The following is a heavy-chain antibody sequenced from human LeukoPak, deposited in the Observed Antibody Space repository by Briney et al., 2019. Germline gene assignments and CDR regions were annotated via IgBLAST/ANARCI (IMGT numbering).Heavy chain of an antibody. CDR2: ISYDGSNK. V-gene: IGHV3-30-3*01. Sequence: PGRSLRLSCAASGFTFSSYAMHWVRQAPGKGLEWVAVISYDGSNKYYADSVKGRFTISRDNSKNTLYLQMNSLRAEDTAVYYCARGSGSYYYFDYWGQGTLVTVSS. CDR1: GFTFSSYA. J-gene: IGHJ4*02. CDR3: ARGSGSYYYFDY. D-gene: IGHD1-26*01.